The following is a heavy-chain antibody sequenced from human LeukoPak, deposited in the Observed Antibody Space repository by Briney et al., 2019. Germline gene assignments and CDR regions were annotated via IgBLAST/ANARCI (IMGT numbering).Heavy chain of an antibody. Sequence: SETLSLTCIVSGYSIRDGYYWSWIRQPAGKGLEWIGRIYTSGSTDYNPSLKSRVTMSVDTSKNQFSLKLSSVTAADTAVYYCARDSGTTGEVKFDPWGQGTLVTVSS. CDR1: GYSIRDGYY. D-gene: IGHD3-10*01. V-gene: IGHV4-4*07. CDR2: IYTSGST. CDR3: ARDSGTTGEVKFDP. J-gene: IGHJ5*02.